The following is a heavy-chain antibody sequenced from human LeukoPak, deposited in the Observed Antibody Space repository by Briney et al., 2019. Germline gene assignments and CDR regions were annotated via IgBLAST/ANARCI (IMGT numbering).Heavy chain of an antibody. V-gene: IGHV3-30*02. CDR1: GFTFISYS. Sequence: GGSLRLSCAASGFTFISYSIHWVRQAPGKGLEWVAFIRYDGSNKYYADSVKGRFTISRDNSKNSLYLQMNSLRAEDTALYYCARRTSYYYYMDVWGKGTTVTVSS. CDR2: IRYDGSNK. CDR3: ARRTSYYYYMDV. D-gene: IGHD1-14*01. J-gene: IGHJ6*03.